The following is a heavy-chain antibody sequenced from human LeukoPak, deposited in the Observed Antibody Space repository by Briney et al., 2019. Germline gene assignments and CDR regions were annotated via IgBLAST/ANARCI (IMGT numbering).Heavy chain of an antibody. CDR3: AKDRLLDYYDYFDS. CDR2: TTGSGTRS. CDR1: GFTFSNFA. J-gene: IGHJ4*02. Sequence: GGSLRLSCAASGFTFSNFAMTWVRQAPGKGLEWVSSTTGSGTRSYYADSVKGRFTISRDNSKNTLYLQMNSLRAEDTAVYYCAKDRLLDYYDYFDSWGQGTLVTVSS. D-gene: IGHD3-22*01. V-gene: IGHV3-23*01.